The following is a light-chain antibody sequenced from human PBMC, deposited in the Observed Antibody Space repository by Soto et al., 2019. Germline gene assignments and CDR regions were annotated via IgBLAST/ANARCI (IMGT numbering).Light chain of an antibody. CDR1: SNDIGGYNY. Sequence: QSALTQPASVSGSPGQSITIPCTGSSNDIGGYNYVSWYQQHPGKAPKLMIYEVSRRPSGVPDRFSGSKSGNTASLTVSGLQAEDEAHYYCSSYAGSNNFVFGTGTKVTVL. J-gene: IGLJ1*01. CDR2: EVS. CDR3: SSYAGSNNFV. V-gene: IGLV2-8*01.